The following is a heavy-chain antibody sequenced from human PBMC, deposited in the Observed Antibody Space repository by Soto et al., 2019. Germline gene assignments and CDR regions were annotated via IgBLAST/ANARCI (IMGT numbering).Heavy chain of an antibody. CDR2: TSFDGNKN. CDR3: VREGGAPAAIGHYYYGMDV. CDR1: GFTFNKFD. J-gene: IGHJ6*02. D-gene: IGHD2-2*02. Sequence: QVQLEESGGGVVQPGRSLRLSCAASGFTFNKFDLHWVRQAPGKGLQWVAVTSFDGNKNYYAASVKGRFTISRDNSNNTFHLQMNNLRDDDTAVYYCVREGGAPAAIGHYYYGMDVWGQGTAVTVSS. V-gene: IGHV3-30*07.